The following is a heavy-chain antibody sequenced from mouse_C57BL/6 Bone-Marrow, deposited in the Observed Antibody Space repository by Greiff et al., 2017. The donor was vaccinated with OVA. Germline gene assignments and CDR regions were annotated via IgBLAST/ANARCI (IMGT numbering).Heavy chain of an antibody. CDR1: GYSITSGYD. J-gene: IGHJ3*01. CDR2: ISYSGST. CDR3: ARDGGTDWFAY. D-gene: IGHD4-1*01. Sequence: EVKVEESGPGMVKPSQSLSLTCTVTGYSITSGYDWHWIRHFPGNKLEWMGYISYSGSTNYNPSLKSRISITHDTSKNHFFLKLNSVTTEDTATYYCARDGGTDWFAYWGQGTLDTVSA. V-gene: IGHV3-1*01.